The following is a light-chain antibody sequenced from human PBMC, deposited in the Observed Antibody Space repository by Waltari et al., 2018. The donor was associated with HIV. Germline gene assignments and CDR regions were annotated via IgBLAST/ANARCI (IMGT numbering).Light chain of an antibody. CDR3: QQYHSVPHI. Sequence: DIVMTQSPASLSGSRGERATINCKSTQSVLYSPSNKNYLAWYQQKPGQPAKLLIYWASTRESGVPERFSGSGSQTDFTLSISSLQAEDAAVYYCQQYHSVPHIFGQGTKVEIK. CDR1: QSVLYSPSNKNY. CDR2: WAS. V-gene: IGKV4-1*01. J-gene: IGKJ2*01.